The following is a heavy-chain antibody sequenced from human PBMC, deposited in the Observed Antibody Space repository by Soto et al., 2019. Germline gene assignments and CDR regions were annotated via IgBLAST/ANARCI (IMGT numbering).Heavy chain of an antibody. Sequence: EVQVVQSGAEVKEPGESLKISCKGSGYIFTDHCIVWVRQMAGKGLEWVGIICPGYSNIIYSPSVQGQVTISADMSISTSYLQWSSQKASDTAFYYCARRHYFRGDCTINPDYFCGMDVWGQGTTVTVSS. CDR2: ICPGYSNI. V-gene: IGHV5-51*01. CDR3: ARRHYFRGDCTINPDYFCGMDV. D-gene: IGHD2-21*02. CDR1: GYIFTDHC. J-gene: IGHJ6*02.